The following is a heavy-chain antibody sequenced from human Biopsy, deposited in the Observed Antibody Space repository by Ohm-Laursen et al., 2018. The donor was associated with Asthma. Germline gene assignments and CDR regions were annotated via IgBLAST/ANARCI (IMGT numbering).Heavy chain of an antibody. V-gene: IGHV1-2*06. CDR1: GYTFTGYY. J-gene: IGHJ6*02. D-gene: IGHD5-12*01. CDR3: ARELLDIVAFDYYYYGMDV. CDR2: INPNSGGT. Sequence: ASVKVSCKASGYTFTGYYIHWVRQAPGQGLEWMGRINPNSGGTNYAQKFQGRVTMTRDTSISTAYMELSSLRSDDTAVYYCARELLDIVAFDYYYYGMDVWGQGTTVTVSS.